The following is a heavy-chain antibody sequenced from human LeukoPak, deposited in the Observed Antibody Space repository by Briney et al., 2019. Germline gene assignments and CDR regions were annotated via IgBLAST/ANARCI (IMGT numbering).Heavy chain of an antibody. Sequence: GGSLRLSCAASGFTFSSYAMHWVRQAPGKGLEWVAVISYDGSNKYYADSVKGRFTISRYNSKNTLYLQMNSLRAEDTAVYYCARVPSARDYGDYAWFDYWGQGTLVTVSS. CDR3: ARVPSARDYGDYAWFDY. V-gene: IGHV3-30-3*01. D-gene: IGHD4-17*01. CDR1: GFTFSSYA. CDR2: ISYDGSNK. J-gene: IGHJ4*02.